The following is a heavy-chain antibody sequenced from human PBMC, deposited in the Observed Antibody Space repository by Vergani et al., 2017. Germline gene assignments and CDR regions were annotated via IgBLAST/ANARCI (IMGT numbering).Heavy chain of an antibody. CDR3: ARGGDYDFWSGQPDDNWFDP. J-gene: IGHJ5*02. Sequence: EVQLVESGGGLVQPGGSLRLSCAASGFTFSSSWMSWVRQAPGKGLEWVANVKQDGSEQYYVDSVKGRFSSSRDNAKNSLYLQMNSLGAEDTAMYYWARGGDYDFWSGQPDDNWFDPWGQGTLVTVSS. CDR1: GFTFSSSW. CDR2: VKQDGSEQ. D-gene: IGHD3-3*01. V-gene: IGHV3-7*01.